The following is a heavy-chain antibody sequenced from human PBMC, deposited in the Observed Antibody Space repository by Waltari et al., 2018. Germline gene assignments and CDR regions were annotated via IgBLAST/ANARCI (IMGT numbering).Heavy chain of an antibody. D-gene: IGHD2-15*01. Sequence: QVQLVQSGAEVKKPGASVKVSCKASGYTFTSYYMHWVRQAPGQGLEWMGIINPSGGSTSYAQKFQGRVTITADESTSTAYMELSSLRSEDTAVYYCARDGDCSGGSCYSVYWGQGTLVTVSS. CDR1: GYTFTSYY. CDR2: INPSGGST. CDR3: ARDGDCSGGSCYSVY. J-gene: IGHJ4*02. V-gene: IGHV1-46*01.